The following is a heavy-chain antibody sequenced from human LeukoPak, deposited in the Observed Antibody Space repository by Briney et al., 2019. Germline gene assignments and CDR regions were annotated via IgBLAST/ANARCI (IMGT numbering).Heavy chain of an antibody. J-gene: IGHJ4*02. CDR2: IYYSGST. CDR1: GASISSSSYY. D-gene: IGHD6-13*01. V-gene: IGHV4-39*01. CDR3: ARQIEQQLVFFDY. Sequence: SETLSLTCTVSGASISSSSYYWGWIRQPPGKGLEWIGSIYYSGSTYYNPSLKSRVTISVDTSKNQFSLKLSSVTAADTAVYYCARQIEQQLVFFDYWGQGTLVTVSS.